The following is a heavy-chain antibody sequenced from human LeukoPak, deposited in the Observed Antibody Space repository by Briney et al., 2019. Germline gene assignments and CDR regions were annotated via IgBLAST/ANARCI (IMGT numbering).Heavy chain of an antibody. V-gene: IGHV4-39*01. Sequence: PSETLSLTCTVSGGSISSSSYYWGWIRQPPGKGLEWIGSIYYSGSTYYNPSLKSRVTISVDTSKNQFSLKLSSVTAADTAVYYCARPFDYYGSGTSDYYFDHWGQGILVTVSS. CDR1: GGSISSSSYY. J-gene: IGHJ4*02. CDR3: ARPFDYYGSGTSDYYFDH. D-gene: IGHD3-10*01. CDR2: IYYSGST.